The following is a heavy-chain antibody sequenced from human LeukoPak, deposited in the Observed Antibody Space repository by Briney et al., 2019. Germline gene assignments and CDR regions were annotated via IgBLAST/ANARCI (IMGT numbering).Heavy chain of an antibody. Sequence: GGSLRLSCAASGFTFSSYGMHWVRQAPGKGLEWVAVIWYDGSNKYYADSVKGRFTISRDNSKNTLYLQMNSLRAEDTAVYYCASTPWSYYYDSSGYYKKRGSDYYYGMDVWGQGTTVTVSS. V-gene: IGHV3-33*01. CDR2: IWYDGSNK. D-gene: IGHD3-22*01. CDR3: ASTPWSYYYDSSGYYKKRGSDYYYGMDV. J-gene: IGHJ6*02. CDR1: GFTFSSYG.